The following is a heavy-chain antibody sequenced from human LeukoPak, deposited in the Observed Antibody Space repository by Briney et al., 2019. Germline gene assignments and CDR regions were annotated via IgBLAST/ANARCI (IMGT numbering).Heavy chain of an antibody. V-gene: IGHV3-74*01. CDR3: ARATTVTTFFDY. Sequence: GGSLRLSCAASGFTFSSYWMHWVRQAPGKGLVWVSRINSDGSSTSYADSVKGRFTISRGNAKNTLYLQMNSLRAEDTAVYYCARATTVTTFFDYWGQGTLVTVSS. CDR1: GFTFSSYW. CDR2: INSDGSST. J-gene: IGHJ4*02. D-gene: IGHD4-11*01.